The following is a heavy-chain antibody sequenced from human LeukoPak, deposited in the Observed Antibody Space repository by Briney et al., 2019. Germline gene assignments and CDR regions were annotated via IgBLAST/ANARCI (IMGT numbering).Heavy chain of an antibody. V-gene: IGHV1-46*01. Sequence: GASVKVSCKASGYTFTTYNINWVRQAPGQGLGWMGIINPSGGSTSYAQKFQGRVTMTRDMSTSTVYMELSSLRSEDTAVYYCARGHGASEGYMEVWGKGTTVTVFS. CDR3: ARGHGASEGYMEV. J-gene: IGHJ6*03. CDR2: INPSGGST. D-gene: IGHD1-26*01. CDR1: GYTFTTYN.